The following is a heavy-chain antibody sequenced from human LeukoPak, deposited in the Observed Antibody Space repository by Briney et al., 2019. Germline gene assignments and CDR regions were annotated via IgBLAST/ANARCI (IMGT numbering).Heavy chain of an antibody. CDR2: IYYSGST. V-gene: IGHV4-59*01. D-gene: IGHD4-17*01. J-gene: IGHJ5*02. CDR3: ARGEVYGDYGPGSWFDP. CDR1: GGSISSYY. Sequence: SETLSLTCTVSGGSISSYYWSWIRQPPGKGLEWIGYIYYSGSTNYNPSLKSRVTISVDTSKNQFSLKLSSVTAVDTAVYYCARGEVYGDYGPGSWFDPWGQGTLVTVSS.